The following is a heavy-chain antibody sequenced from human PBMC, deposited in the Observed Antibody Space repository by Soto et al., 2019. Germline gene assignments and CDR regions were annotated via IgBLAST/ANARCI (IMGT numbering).Heavy chain of an antibody. Sequence: PGGSLRLSCATSGFTLTTYTMNWVRQAPGKGLEWVAVISYDGSNKYYADSVKGRFTISRDNSKNTLYLQMNSLRAEDTAVYYCARDRAASLYYYYYGMDVWAKGPRSPSP. D-gene: IGHD6-6*01. V-gene: IGHV3-30-3*01. CDR2: ISYDGSNK. CDR1: GFTLTTYT. CDR3: ARDRAASLYYYYYGMDV. J-gene: IGHJ6*02.